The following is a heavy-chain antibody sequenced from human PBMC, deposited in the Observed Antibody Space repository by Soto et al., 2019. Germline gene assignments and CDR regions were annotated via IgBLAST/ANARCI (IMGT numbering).Heavy chain of an antibody. CDR1: GFTFSSYS. Sequence: GGSLRLSCAASGFTFSSYSMNWVRQAPGKGLEWVSYISSSSSTIYYADSVKGRFTISRDNAKNSLYLQMNSLRAEDTAVYYCARGSGYCSSTSCYEFVDYWGQGTLVTVSS. V-gene: IGHV3-48*01. CDR2: ISSSSSTI. D-gene: IGHD2-2*03. CDR3: ARGSGYCSSTSCYEFVDY. J-gene: IGHJ4*02.